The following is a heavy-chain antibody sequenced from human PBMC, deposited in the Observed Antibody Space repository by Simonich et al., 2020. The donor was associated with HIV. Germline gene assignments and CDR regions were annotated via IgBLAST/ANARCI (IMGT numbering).Heavy chain of an antibody. CDR3: ARRTTAYFSFWGGFYFDY. CDR1: GGSFSGYY. CDR2: ISHRGNT. D-gene: IGHD3-3*01. V-gene: IGHV4-34*01. Sequence: QVQLQQWGAGLLKPSETLSLTCAVYGGSFSGYYWSWIRQSPGKGLEWIGEISHRGNTNYSPSPKSRVNIAVDTSKNQFSRELNSVTAADTTVYYYARRTTAYFSFWGGFYFDYWGQGTLVTVSS. J-gene: IGHJ4*02.